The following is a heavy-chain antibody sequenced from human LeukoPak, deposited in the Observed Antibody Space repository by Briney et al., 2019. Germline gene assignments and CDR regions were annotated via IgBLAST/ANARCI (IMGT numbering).Heavy chain of an antibody. CDR3: ARARISGYSDALDM. V-gene: IGHV4-4*07. D-gene: IGHD6-13*01. Sequence: SETLSLTCTVSGGSISSYYWMWIRQPAGKGLEWIGRIYSSGSTDYNPSLKSRVTMSVDTSKNQFSLKLGFVTAADTAVYYCARARISGYSDALDMWGQGTKVTVS. CDR1: GGSISSYY. CDR2: IYSSGST. J-gene: IGHJ3*02.